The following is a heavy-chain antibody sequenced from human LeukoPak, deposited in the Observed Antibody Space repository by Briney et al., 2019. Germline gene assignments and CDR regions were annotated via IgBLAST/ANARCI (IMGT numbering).Heavy chain of an antibody. CDR3: ARDHDLGDAFDI. J-gene: IGHJ3*02. D-gene: IGHD7-27*01. Sequence: ASVKVSCKASGGTFSSYAISWVRQAPGQGLEWMGWISAYNGNTNYAQKLQGRVTMTTDTSTSTAYMELRSLRSDDTAVYYCARDHDLGDAFDIWGQGTMVTVSS. CDR1: GGTFSSYA. CDR2: ISAYNGNT. V-gene: IGHV1-18*01.